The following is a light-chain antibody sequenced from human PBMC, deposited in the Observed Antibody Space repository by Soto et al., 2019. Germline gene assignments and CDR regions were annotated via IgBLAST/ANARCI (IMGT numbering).Light chain of an antibody. CDR2: AAS. CDR3: PQPNSIPVT. J-gene: IGKJ4*01. V-gene: IGKV1-12*01. Sequence: ITQARSSVAAGEGDELSVTCRASQGISRWLAWYQQRKGKAPKLLIYAASSLQSGVPSRFRGIGSWKASYLPVIRLQPEDFYAVYSPQPNSIPVTIGGGTKVDIK. CDR1: QGISRW.